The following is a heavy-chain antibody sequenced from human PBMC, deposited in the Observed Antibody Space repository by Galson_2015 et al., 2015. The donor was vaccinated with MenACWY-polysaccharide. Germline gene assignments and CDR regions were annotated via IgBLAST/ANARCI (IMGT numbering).Heavy chain of an antibody. V-gene: IGHV3-23*01. D-gene: IGHD3-3*01. CDR2: IRSSGANT. Sequence: SLRLSCAASGFTFTSYAMSWVRQAPGKGLEWVSAIRSSGANTYYADSVKGRFTISRDNSKNTLYLQMNSLRAEDTAVYYCAKDSTDFWSVAGRFDHWRQGTLVTVSS. CDR1: GFTFTSYA. J-gene: IGHJ5*02. CDR3: AKDSTDFWSVAGRFDH.